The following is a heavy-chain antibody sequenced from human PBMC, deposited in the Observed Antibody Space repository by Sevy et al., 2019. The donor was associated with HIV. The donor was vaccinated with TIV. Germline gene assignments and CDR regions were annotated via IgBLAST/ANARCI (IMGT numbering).Heavy chain of an antibody. CDR2: INPNSGGT. CDR1: GYTFTGYY. CDR3: AAEGIVVDDAFDI. D-gene: IGHD3-22*01. Sequence: ASVKVSCKASGYTFTGYYMHWVRQVPGQGLEWMGWINPNSGGTNYAQKFQGWVTMTRDTSISTAYMELSRLRSDDTAVYYCAAEGIVVDDAFDIWGQGTMVTVSS. J-gene: IGHJ3*02. V-gene: IGHV1-2*04.